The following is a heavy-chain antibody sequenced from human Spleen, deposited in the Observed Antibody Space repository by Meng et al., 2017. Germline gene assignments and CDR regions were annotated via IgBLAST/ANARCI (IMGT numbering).Heavy chain of an antibody. Sequence: SETLSLTCTVSGYSISSGYYWGWIRQPPGKGLEWIGSIYHSGSTYYNPSLKSRVTISVDTSKNQFSLKLSSVTAADTAVYYCARGRITIFGVVRFYYYYGMDVWGQGTTVTVSS. V-gene: IGHV4-38-2*02. CDR3: ARGRITIFGVVRFYYYYGMDV. CDR2: IYHSGST. CDR1: GYSISSGYY. J-gene: IGHJ6*02. D-gene: IGHD3-3*01.